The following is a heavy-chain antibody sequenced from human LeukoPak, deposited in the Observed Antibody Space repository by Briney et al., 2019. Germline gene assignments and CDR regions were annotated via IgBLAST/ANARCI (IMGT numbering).Heavy chain of an antibody. J-gene: IGHJ3*02. Sequence: PSETLSLTCTVSGGSISSDSFYWSWIRQPAGKGLEWIGRIQTSGSTNYNPSLTSRVTISADTSKNQFSLKLSAVTAADTAVYYCVKSMRVGDAFDIWGQGTMVTVSS. V-gene: IGHV4-61*02. CDR2: IQTSGST. CDR3: VKSMRVGDAFDI. D-gene: IGHD3-22*01. CDR1: GGSISSDSFY.